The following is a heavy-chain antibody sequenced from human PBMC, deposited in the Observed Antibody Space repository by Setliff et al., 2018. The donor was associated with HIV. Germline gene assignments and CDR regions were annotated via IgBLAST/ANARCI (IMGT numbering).Heavy chain of an antibody. J-gene: IGHJ4*02. CDR3: ARGVSQAYTYGSGAYYYFDF. D-gene: IGHD6-19*01. Sequence: ASVKVSCKASGYTFNSYGISWVRQAPGQGPEWVGWIATYNGNTNYAQRLQCRVTLTTDTSTSTAYMELRSLRFDDTAVYFCARGVSQAYTYGSGAYYYFDFWGLGTLVTVSS. CDR1: GYTFNSYG. V-gene: IGHV1-18*01. CDR2: IATYNGNT.